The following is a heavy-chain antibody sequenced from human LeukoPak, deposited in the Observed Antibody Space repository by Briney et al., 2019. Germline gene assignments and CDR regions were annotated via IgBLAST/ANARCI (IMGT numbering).Heavy chain of an antibody. CDR2: ITNADHK. CDR3: ATPGEGSGRFRTYYCSYGMDV. D-gene: IGHD3-10*01. V-gene: IGHV3-69-1*01. Sequence: GGSLRLSCEGSGLTFRDHYMTWVRQAPGKGLEWIAYITNADHKYYAASVQGRFTISRDNAKNSVFLQMNSLTDEDTAVYFCATPGEGSGRFRTYYCSYGMDVWGQGTTVTVS. J-gene: IGHJ6*02. CDR1: GLTFRDHY.